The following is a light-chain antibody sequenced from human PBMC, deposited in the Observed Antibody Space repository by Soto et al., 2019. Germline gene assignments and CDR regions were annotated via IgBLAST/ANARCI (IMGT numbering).Light chain of an antibody. CDR2: GES. J-gene: IGKJ1*01. V-gene: IGKV3-20*01. CDR1: QSVSSSY. CDR3: QQYGSLVT. Sequence: DIVWTQSPGTLSLSPGERSTLSCMTSQSVSSSYLAWYQQKPGRAPRLLIDGESSRATGIPDRFSGSGSGTDFTLTISRLEPEDLAVYYCQQYGSLVTFGQGTKVDIK.